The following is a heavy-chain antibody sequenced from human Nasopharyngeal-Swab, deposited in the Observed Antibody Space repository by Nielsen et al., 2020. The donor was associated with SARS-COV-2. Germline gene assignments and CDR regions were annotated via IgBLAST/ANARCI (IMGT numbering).Heavy chain of an antibody. Sequence: GESLKISCAASGFTFNTYTMSWVRQAPGKGLEWVSGISGSGGSTYYADSVKGRFTISRDNSKNTLYLQMNSLRAEDTAVYYCAKDSVGGWFASCFDYWGQGTLVTVSS. CDR2: ISGSGGST. D-gene: IGHD6-19*01. J-gene: IGHJ4*02. V-gene: IGHV3-23*01. CDR3: AKDSVGGWFASCFDY. CDR1: GFTFNTYT.